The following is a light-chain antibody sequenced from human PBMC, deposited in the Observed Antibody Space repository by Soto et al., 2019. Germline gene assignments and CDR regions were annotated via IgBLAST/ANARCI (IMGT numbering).Light chain of an antibody. V-gene: IGLV2-14*01. Sequence: QSALTQPASLSGSPGQSITISCTGTSSDVGYYNYVSWYQQHPGKAPKVIIYEVSNRPSGVSYRFSGSKSGNTASLTISGLQAEDEADYYCRAYISVSSPVVFGGGTKVTVL. CDR3: RAYISVSSPVV. CDR1: SSDVGYYNY. CDR2: EVS. J-gene: IGLJ2*01.